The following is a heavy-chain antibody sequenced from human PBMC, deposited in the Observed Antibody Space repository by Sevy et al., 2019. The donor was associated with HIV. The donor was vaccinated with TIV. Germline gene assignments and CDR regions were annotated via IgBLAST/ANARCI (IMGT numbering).Heavy chain of an antibody. CDR2: IKQDGSER. D-gene: IGHD2-2*01. Sequence: GGCLRLSCAASGFTFSSYWMSWVRQAPGKGLEWVDNIKQDGSERYYEDSVKGRFTISRDNTKNSLYLQMNSLRVEDTAVYYCARDSQNIVVVPVATINYYYSYYMDVWGKGTTVTVSS. CDR3: ARDSQNIVVVPVATINYYYSYYMDV. V-gene: IGHV3-7*01. J-gene: IGHJ6*03. CDR1: GFTFSSYW.